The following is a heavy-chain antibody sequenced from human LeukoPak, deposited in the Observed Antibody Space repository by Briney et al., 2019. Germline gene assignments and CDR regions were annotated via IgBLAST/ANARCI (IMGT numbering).Heavy chain of an antibody. CDR3: AREVSSGWYGYFDY. V-gene: IGHV3-53*01. CDR1: GFTVSSNY. D-gene: IGHD6-19*01. CDR2: IYSGGST. Sequence: GGSLGLSCAASGFTVSSNYMSWVRQAPGKGLEWVSVIYSGGSTYYADSVKGRFTISRDNSKNTLYLQMNSLRAEDTAVYYCAREVSSGWYGYFDYWGQGTLVTVSS. J-gene: IGHJ4*02.